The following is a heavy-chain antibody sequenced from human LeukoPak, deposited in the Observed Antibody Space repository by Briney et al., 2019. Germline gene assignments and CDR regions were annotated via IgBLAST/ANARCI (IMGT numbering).Heavy chain of an antibody. CDR3: TPQQQLVLPHYYMDV. V-gene: IGHV3-15*01. CDR2: IKSKTEGGAT. J-gene: IGHJ6*03. D-gene: IGHD6-13*01. CDR1: GFTFSNAW. Sequence: GGSRRLSCAVLGFTFSNAWMSWGGRAPGKGREGVGRIKSKTEGGATDYAAPVTSRFTISRGASTPTLYLQMNSLAPADTAVSYCTPQQQLVLPHYYMDVWGKGTTVTVSS.